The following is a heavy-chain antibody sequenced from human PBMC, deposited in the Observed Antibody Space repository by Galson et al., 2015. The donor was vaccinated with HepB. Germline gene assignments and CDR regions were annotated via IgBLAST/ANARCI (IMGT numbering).Heavy chain of an antibody. J-gene: IGHJ6*02. D-gene: IGHD2-2*02. V-gene: IGHV1-2*04. CDR1: GYTFTGYY. CDR2: INPNSGGT. Sequence: SVKVSCKAFGYTFTGYYVHWVRQAPGQGLEWMGWINPNSGGTNYAKKFQGWVTLTRDTSTNTVYMQLTSLRSDDTAVYYCARQSPTEDTEVVPTTIVRSDYYGMDVWGQGTTVTVSS. CDR3: ARQSPTEDTEVVPTTIVRSDYYGMDV.